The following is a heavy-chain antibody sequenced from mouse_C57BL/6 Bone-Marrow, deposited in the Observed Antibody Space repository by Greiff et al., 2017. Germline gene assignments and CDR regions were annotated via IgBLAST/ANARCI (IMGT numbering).Heavy chain of an antibody. CDR2: IYPGSGST. V-gene: IGHV1-55*01. Sequence: QVQLQQPGAELVKPGASVKMSCKASGYTFTSYWITWVKQRPGQGLEWIGDIYPGSGSTNYNEKFKSKATLTVDTSSSTAYMQLSSLTSEDSAVYYCASDYYGSSSFDYWGQGTTLTGSS. D-gene: IGHD1-1*01. CDR3: ASDYYGSSSFDY. J-gene: IGHJ2*01. CDR1: GYTFTSYW.